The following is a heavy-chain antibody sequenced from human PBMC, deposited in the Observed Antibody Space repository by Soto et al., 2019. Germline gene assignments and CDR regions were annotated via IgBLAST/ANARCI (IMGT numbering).Heavy chain of an antibody. J-gene: IGHJ4*02. CDR1: GYTFTTYG. CDR3: ARGDIVVVIAAFDY. Sequence: QVQLVQSGDEVKKPGASLKVSCKASGYTFTTYGISWVRQAPGQGLEWMGGISAYNGNTNYAQKLQGRVTMTTDTSTSTAYMELRSLRSDDTAVYYCARGDIVVVIAAFDYWGQGTLVTVSS. D-gene: IGHD2-15*01. V-gene: IGHV1-18*01. CDR2: ISAYNGNT.